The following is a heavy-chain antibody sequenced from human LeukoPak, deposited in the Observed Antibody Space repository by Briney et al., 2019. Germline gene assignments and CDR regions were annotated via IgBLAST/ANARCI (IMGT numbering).Heavy chain of an antibody. V-gene: IGHV3-15*01. CDR1: GFTFSNYS. CDR3: ITPTFGGVIVIGY. J-gene: IGHJ4*02. CDR2: IKSKTDGGTT. Sequence: GGSLRLSCAASGFTFSNYSMSWVRQAPGKGLEGVGGIKSKTDGGTTEYAAPVKGRFTISRDDSKNTLYLQMNSLKTEDTAVYSCITPTFGGVIVIGYWGKGTLVTVS. D-gene: IGHD3-16*02.